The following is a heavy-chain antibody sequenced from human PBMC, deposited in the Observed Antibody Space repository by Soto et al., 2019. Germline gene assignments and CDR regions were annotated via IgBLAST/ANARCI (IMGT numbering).Heavy chain of an antibody. Sequence: GGSLRLSCAASGFTFSSYGMHWVRQAPGKGLEWVAVISYDGSNKYYADSVKGRFTISRDNSKNTLYLQMNSLRAEDTAVCYCAKDLGYYDSSGNQSGDIWGQGTMVTVSS. CDR3: AKDLGYYDSSGNQSGDI. D-gene: IGHD3-22*01. V-gene: IGHV3-30*18. CDR1: GFTFSSYG. J-gene: IGHJ3*02. CDR2: ISYDGSNK.